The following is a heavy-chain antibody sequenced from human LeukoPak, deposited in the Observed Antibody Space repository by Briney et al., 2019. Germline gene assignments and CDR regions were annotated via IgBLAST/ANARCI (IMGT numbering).Heavy chain of an antibody. CDR3: ARANMMRVPFDY. CDR1: GGSTSSGDYY. D-gene: IGHD3-16*01. Sequence: SETLSLTCTVSGGSTSSGDYYWSWIRQPPGKGLEWIGYIYYSGSTLYNPSLKSRVTISEDTSKSQFSLKLPSVTAADTAVYYCARANMMRVPFDYWGQGTLATVSS. J-gene: IGHJ4*02. V-gene: IGHV4-30-4*08. CDR2: IYYSGST.